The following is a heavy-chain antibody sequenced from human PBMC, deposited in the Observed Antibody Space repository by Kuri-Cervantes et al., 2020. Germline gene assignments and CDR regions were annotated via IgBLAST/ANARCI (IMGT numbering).Heavy chain of an antibody. D-gene: IGHD1/OR15-1a*01. J-gene: IGHJ6*03. Sequence: LRLSCTVSGGSISSGDNYWSWIRQSPGKGLEWIAYIYYSGNTYYNPSLKSRVSVSIDTSKNQFSLKLTSVTAADTAVYYCATVPGTSLGFYYMDVWGQGTTVTVSS. V-gene: IGHV4-30-4*08. CDR3: ATVPGTSLGFYYMDV. CDR2: IYYSGNT. CDR1: GGSISSGDNY.